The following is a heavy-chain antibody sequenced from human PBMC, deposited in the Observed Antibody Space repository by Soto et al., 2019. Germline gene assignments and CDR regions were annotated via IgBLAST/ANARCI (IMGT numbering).Heavy chain of an antibody. V-gene: IGHV1-69*01. J-gene: IGHJ4*02. CDR3: ARGAGYCSGGSCYGPLGVDY. CDR1: GGTFSSYA. CDR2: IIPIFGTA. Sequence: QVQLVQSGAEVKKPGSSVKVSCKASGGTFSSYAISWVRQAPGQGLEWMGGIIPIFGTANYAQKFQGRVTITADESTSTAYMELSSLRSEDTDVYYCARGAGYCSGGSCYGPLGVDYLGQGTLVTVSS. D-gene: IGHD2-15*01.